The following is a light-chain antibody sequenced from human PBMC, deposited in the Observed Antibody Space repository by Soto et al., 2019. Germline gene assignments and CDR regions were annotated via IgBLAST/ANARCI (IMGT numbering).Light chain of an antibody. V-gene: IGLV2-14*01. CDR3: SSYTSSSTYV. Sequence: QSALTQPASVSGSPGQSITISCTGTSRDVGGYKYVSWYQHHPGKAPKLMIYEVSNRPSGVSNRFSGSKSGNTASLTISGLQAEDEGDYYCSSYTSSSTYVFGTGTKLTVL. CDR1: SRDVGGYKY. CDR2: EVS. J-gene: IGLJ1*01.